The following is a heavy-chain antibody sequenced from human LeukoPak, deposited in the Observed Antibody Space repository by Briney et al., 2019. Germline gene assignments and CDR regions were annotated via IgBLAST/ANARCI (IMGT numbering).Heavy chain of an antibody. D-gene: IGHD5-18*01. CDR1: GGSISSYY. CDR3: ARTDDSTATVTDY. V-gene: IGHV4-59*01. CDR2: IYYSGST. J-gene: IGHJ4*02. Sequence: PSETLSLTCTVSGGSISSYYWSWIRQPPGKGLEWIGYIYYSGSTNYNPSLKSRVTISVDTSKNQFSLKLSSVTAADTAVYYCARTDDSTATVTDYWGQGTLVTVSS.